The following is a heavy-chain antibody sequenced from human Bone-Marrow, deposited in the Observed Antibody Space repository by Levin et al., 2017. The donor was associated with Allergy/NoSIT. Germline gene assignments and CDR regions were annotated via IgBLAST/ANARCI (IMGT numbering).Heavy chain of an antibody. J-gene: IGHJ4*02. V-gene: IGHV3-30*04. CDR3: ARGKTGDY. Sequence: GESLKISCAASGFTFSSYAMHWVRQAPGEGLEWVAVISYDGSNKYYADSVKGRFTISRDNSKNTLYLQMNSLRAEDTAVYYCARGKTGDYWGQGTLVTVSS. CDR1: GFTFSSYA. D-gene: IGHD1-14*01. CDR2: ISYDGSNK.